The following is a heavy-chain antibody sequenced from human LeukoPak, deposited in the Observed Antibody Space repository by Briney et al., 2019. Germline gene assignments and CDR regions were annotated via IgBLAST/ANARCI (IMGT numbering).Heavy chain of an antibody. CDR1: GYTFTSYD. D-gene: IGHD3-9*01. V-gene: IGHV1-8*01. CDR2: MNPNSGNT. CDR3: ARGVGKDDTIDY. J-gene: IGHJ4*02. Sequence: ASVKVSCKASGYTFTSYDINWVRQATGQGLEWMGWMNPNSGNTGYAQKFQGRVTMTRNTSISTAYMELSSLRSEDTAVYYCARGVGKDDTIDYCGQGTLVTVSS.